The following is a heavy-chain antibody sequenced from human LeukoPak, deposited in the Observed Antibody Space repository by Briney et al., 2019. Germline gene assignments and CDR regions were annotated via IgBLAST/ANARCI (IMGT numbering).Heavy chain of an antibody. J-gene: IGHJ6*02. D-gene: IGHD4-11*01. CDR1: GYTFTGYY. CDR2: INPNSGGT. V-gene: IGHV1-2*06. CDR3: ARDSSIYYYYYGMDV. Sequence: ASVKVSCKASGYTFTGYYMHWVRQAPGQGLEWMGRINPNSGGTNYAQKFQGRVTMTRDTSISTAYMGLSSLRSEDTAVYYCARDSSIYYYYYGMDVWGQGTTVTVSS.